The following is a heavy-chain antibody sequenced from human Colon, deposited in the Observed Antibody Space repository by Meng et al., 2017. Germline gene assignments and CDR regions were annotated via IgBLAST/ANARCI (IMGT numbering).Heavy chain of an antibody. CDR3: SSLLTLDY. J-gene: IGHJ4*02. CDR2: INHSGDT. V-gene: IGHV4-34*02. Sequence: QVPLQQWGRGLLKTSETLTLTYAINAGPFSGYYWSWIRQAPGKGLEWIGEINHSGDTHYNPSLKSRVSMSFDTSKKQFSLHLSSVTAADTAVYYCSSLLTLDYWGPGTLVTVSS. CDR1: AGPFSGYY. D-gene: IGHD2-15*01.